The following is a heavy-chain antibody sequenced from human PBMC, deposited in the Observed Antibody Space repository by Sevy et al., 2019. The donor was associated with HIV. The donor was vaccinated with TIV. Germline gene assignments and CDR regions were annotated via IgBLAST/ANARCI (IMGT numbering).Heavy chain of an antibody. Sequence: SETLSLTCTVSGGSITSLYWNWIRQPPGKGLVWIANIYYNGHINYNPSLKSRVTLSLDTSKNQFSLRLSSVIAADTAMYYCAGENAWGRGYSWGQGTLVTVSS. V-gene: IGHV4-59*08. CDR3: AGENAWGRGYS. D-gene: IGHD1-26*01. CDR1: GGSITSLY. J-gene: IGHJ4*02. CDR2: IYYNGHI.